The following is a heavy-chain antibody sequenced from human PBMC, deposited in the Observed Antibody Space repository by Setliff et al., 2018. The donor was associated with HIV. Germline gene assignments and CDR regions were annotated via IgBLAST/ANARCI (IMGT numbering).Heavy chain of an antibody. V-gene: IGHV3-7*04. J-gene: IGHJ3*02. CDR1: GFTFSSSW. D-gene: IGHD3-10*01. Sequence: GESLKISCAASGFTFSSSWMTWVRQAPGRGLEYVAGMNRDGSEKGYADSVKGRFSISRDNAKNSLYLQMSSLRTEDTAVYSCARDPAFGAFDIWGQGTMVTVSS. CDR2: MNRDGSEK. CDR3: ARDPAFGAFDI.